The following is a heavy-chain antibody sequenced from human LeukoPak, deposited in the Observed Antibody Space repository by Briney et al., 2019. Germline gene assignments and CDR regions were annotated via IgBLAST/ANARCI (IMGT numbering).Heavy chain of an antibody. CDR3: ARDYYDSSGYSAEWFDP. D-gene: IGHD3-22*01. V-gene: IGHV4-61*02. J-gene: IGHJ5*02. CDR1: GGSISSGSYY. Sequence: PSETLSLTCTVSGGSISSGSYYWSWIRQPARKGLEWIGRIYSSGSTNYNPSLKSRVTVSVDTSKNLFFLKLSSVTAADTAVYYCARDYYDSSGYSAEWFDPWGQGTLVTVSS. CDR2: IYSSGST.